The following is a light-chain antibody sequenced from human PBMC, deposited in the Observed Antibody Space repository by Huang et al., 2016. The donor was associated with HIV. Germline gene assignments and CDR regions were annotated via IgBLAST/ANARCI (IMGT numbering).Light chain of an antibody. V-gene: IGKV2-28*01. J-gene: IGKJ4*01. CDR3: MQSLQSLT. CDR1: QSLVHDNGYSY. CDR2: MAS. Sequence: DIVMTLSPLSLPVTPGEPAYISCRSSQSLVHDNGYSYLDWYLQKPGQSPHVLIYMASVRAPGIPDRFSGGGSGTDFTLEINRVDAEDVGTYYCMQSLQSLTFGGGTRLEIK.